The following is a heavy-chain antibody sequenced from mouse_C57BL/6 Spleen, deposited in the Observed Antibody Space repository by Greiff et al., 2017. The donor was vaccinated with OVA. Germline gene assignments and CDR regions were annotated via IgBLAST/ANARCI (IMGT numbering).Heavy chain of an antibody. Sequence: EVQLMESGGGLVKPGGSLKLSCAASGFTFSSYAMSWVRQTPEKRLEWVATISAGGSCTYYPDNVKGRFTISRDNAKNNLYMQMSHLKSEDTAMYYCARDGGYGSSYPYWYFDVWGTGTTVTVSS. J-gene: IGHJ1*03. D-gene: IGHD1-1*01. V-gene: IGHV5-4*01. CDR2: ISAGGSCT. CDR3: ARDGGYGSSYPYWYFDV. CDR1: GFTFSSYA.